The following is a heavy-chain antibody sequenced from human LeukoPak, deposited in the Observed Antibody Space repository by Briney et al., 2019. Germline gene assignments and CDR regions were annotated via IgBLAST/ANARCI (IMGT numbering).Heavy chain of an antibody. Sequence: LGGSLRLSCAASGFTFSSYAMSWVRQAPGKGLEWVSAISGSGGSTYYADSVKGRFTISRDNSKNTLYLQMNSLRAEDTAVYYCAKDPGIAVAGTLDYWGQGTLVTVSS. CDR2: ISGSGGST. J-gene: IGHJ4*02. CDR1: GFTFSSYA. V-gene: IGHV3-23*01. D-gene: IGHD6-19*01. CDR3: AKDPGIAVAGTLDY.